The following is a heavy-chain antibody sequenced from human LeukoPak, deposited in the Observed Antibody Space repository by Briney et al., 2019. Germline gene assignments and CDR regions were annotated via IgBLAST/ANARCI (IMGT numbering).Heavy chain of an antibody. CDR1: GGSISTGGYY. CDR3: ATVIGATVSYFDY. CDR2: IYYSGST. Sequence: SETLTLTCTVSGGSISTGGYYWSWIRQHPGKGLAWIGYIYYSGSTYYNPSLKSRVTISVDTSKNQFSLKLSSVTAADTAVYLCATVIGATVSYFDYWVQGTLVPVSS. V-gene: IGHV4-31*03. D-gene: IGHD6-13*01. J-gene: IGHJ4*02.